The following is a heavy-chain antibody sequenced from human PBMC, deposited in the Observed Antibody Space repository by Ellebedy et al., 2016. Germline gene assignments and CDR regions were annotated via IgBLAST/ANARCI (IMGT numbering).Heavy chain of an antibody. J-gene: IGHJ4*02. CDR3: AKAQAVTIVVVPAAHLDY. D-gene: IGHD2-2*01. V-gene: IGHV3-23*01. CDR1: GFTFSSYA. Sequence: GESLKISXAASGFTFSSYAMSWVRQAPGKGLEWVSAISGSGGSTYYADSVKGRFTISRDNSKNTLYLQMNSLRAEDTAVYYCAKAQAVTIVVVPAAHLDYWGQGTLVTVSS. CDR2: ISGSGGST.